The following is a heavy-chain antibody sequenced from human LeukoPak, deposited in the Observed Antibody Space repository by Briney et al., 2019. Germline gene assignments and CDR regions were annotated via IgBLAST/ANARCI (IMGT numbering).Heavy chain of an antibody. Sequence: GGSRRLSCAASGFTFSSYSMSWVRQAPGKGLEWVSSVIGSGGSTYYADSVKGRFTISRDNSKNTLYLQMNSLRAEDTAVYYCAKDPVAGNYYYYGMDVWGQGTTVTVSS. CDR3: AKDPVAGNYYYYGMDV. CDR2: VIGSGGST. D-gene: IGHD6-19*01. J-gene: IGHJ6*02. V-gene: IGHV3-23*01. CDR1: GFTFSSYS.